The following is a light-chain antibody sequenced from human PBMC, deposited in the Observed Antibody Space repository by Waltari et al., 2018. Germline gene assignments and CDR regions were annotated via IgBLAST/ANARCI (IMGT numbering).Light chain of an antibody. Sequence: QSVLTQPPSASGTPGQRVTISCSGSSSNIGSHTVNWYQQLPGTAPKLLIYSNYQRPSGVPDRFSGSRSDTSASLAISGLQSEDEADYYCAAWDDGLSGRSWVFGGGTKLTVL. J-gene: IGLJ3*02. V-gene: IGLV1-44*01. CDR2: SNY. CDR3: AAWDDGLSGRSWV. CDR1: SSNIGSHT.